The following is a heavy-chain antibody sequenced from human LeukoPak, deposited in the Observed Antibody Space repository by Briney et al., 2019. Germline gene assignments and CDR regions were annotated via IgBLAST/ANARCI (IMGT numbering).Heavy chain of an antibody. D-gene: IGHD6-13*01. J-gene: IGHJ4*02. CDR1: GFTFSSYG. Sequence: PGGSLRLSCAASGFTFSSYGMHWVRQAPGKGLEWVAVISYDGSNKYYADSVKGRFTISRDNSKNTLYLQMNSLRAEDTAVYYCARSIAAAGNGYWGQGTLVTVSS. V-gene: IGHV3-30*03. CDR3: ARSIAAAGNGY. CDR2: ISYDGSNK.